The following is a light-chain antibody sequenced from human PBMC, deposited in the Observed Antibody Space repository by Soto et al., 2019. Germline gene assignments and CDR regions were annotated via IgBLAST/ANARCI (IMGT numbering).Light chain of an antibody. CDR3: QQYNDWPYT. CDR2: GAS. Sequence: EIVMSQSPATLSVSPGEGATLPCRASQSVSSDLAWYQQKPGQAPRLLVYGASTRATGIPARFSGSGSVTEFTLTISSLQSEDFAVYYCQQYNDWPYTFGQGTKLEIK. CDR1: QSVSSD. V-gene: IGKV3-15*01. J-gene: IGKJ2*01.